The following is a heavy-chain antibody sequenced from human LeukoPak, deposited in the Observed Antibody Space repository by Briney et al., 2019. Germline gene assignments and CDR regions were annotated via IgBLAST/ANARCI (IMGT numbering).Heavy chain of an antibody. CDR2: IIPILGIA. V-gene: IGHV1-69*04. CDR1: GGTFSSYA. J-gene: IGHJ6*02. CDR3: ARAGSSSWYGSYYYYGMDV. Sequence: ASVKVSCKASGGTFSSYAISWVRQAPGQGLEWMGRIIPILGIANYAQKFQGRVTITADKSTSTAYMELSSLRSEDTAVYYCARAGSSSWYGSYYYYGMDVWGQGTTVTVSS. D-gene: IGHD6-13*01.